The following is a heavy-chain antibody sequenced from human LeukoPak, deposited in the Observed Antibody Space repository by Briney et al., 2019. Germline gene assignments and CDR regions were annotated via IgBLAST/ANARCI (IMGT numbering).Heavy chain of an antibody. CDR1: GFTFSSYW. J-gene: IGHJ4*02. CDR3: ARDGTTVVGATFDY. D-gene: IGHD1-26*01. Sequence: GGSLRLTCAASGFTFSSYWMSWVRQAPGKGLEWVANIKQDGSEKYYVDSVKGRFTISRDNAKNSLYLQMNSLRAEDTAVYYCARDGTTVVGATFDYWGQGTLVTVSS. CDR2: IKQDGSEK. V-gene: IGHV3-7*01.